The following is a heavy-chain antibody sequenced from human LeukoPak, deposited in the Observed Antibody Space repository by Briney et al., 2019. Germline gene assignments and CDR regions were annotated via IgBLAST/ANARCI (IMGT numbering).Heavy chain of an antibody. CDR3: ARYGCSGGSCYVDY. V-gene: IGHV4-39*07. D-gene: IGHD2-15*01. Sequence: KPSETLSLTCTVSGGSISSSSYYWGWIRQPPGKGLEWIGSIYYSGSTYYNPSLKSRVTVSVDTSKNQFSLKLSSVTAADTAVYYCARYGCSGGSCYVDYWGQGTLVTVSS. CDR2: IYYSGST. J-gene: IGHJ4*02. CDR1: GGSISSSSYY.